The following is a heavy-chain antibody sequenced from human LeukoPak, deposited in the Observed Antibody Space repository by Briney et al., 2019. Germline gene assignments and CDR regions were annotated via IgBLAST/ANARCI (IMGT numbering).Heavy chain of an antibody. CDR1: GGTFSSYA. Sequence: GASVKVSCKASGGTFSSYAISWVRQAPGQGLEWMGGIIPIFGTANYAQKFQGRVTITADESTSTAYMELSRLRSDDTAVYYCARGNQDYGDFDYWGQGTLVTVSS. V-gene: IGHV1-69*13. CDR3: ARGNQDYGDFDY. CDR2: IIPIFGTA. J-gene: IGHJ4*02. D-gene: IGHD4-17*01.